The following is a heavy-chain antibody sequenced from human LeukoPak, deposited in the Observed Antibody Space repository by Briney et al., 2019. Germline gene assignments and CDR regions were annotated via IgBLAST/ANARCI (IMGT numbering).Heavy chain of an antibody. D-gene: IGHD3-22*01. CDR2: INHSGST. V-gene: IGHV4-34*01. CDR1: GGSFSGYY. CDR3: ARGRRYYDSSGYSRYYYYYYMDV. J-gene: IGHJ6*03. Sequence: PSETLYLTCAVYGGSFSGYYWSWIRQPPGKGLEWIGEINHSGSTNYNPSLKSRVTISVDTSKNQFSLKLSSVTAADTAVYYCARGRRYYDSSGYSRYYYYYYMDVWGKGTTVTVSS.